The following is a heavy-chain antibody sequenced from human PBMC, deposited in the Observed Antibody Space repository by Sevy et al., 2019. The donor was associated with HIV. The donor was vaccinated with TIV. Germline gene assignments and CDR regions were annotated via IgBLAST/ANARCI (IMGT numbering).Heavy chain of an antibody. V-gene: IGHV3-74*01. CDR3: VRRDGYTRRAFDM. CDR2: INSDETST. CDR1: GFSFSRFW. Sequence: GESLKISCAASGFSFSRFWMHWVRQAPGKGLVWVSRINSDETSTSYADSVKGRFTISRDNARHTLFLQMNSLTVEDTAVYYCVRRDGYTRRAFDMWGQGTMVTVSS. D-gene: IGHD5-12*01. J-gene: IGHJ3*02.